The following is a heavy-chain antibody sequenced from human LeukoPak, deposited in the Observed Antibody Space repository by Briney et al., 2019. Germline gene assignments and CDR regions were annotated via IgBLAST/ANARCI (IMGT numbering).Heavy chain of an antibody. D-gene: IGHD1-26*01. CDR1: GFTFSSYA. V-gene: IGHV3-23*01. CDR3: AKDVGDRGAFDY. CDR2: ISGSGGST. J-gene: IGHJ4*02. Sequence: GGSLRLSCADSGFTFSSYAMSWVRQAPGEGVEWGSAISGSGGSTYYADSVKGRVTISRDNSKNTLYLQMNSLRAEDTAVYYCAKDVGDRGAFDYWGQGTLVTVSS.